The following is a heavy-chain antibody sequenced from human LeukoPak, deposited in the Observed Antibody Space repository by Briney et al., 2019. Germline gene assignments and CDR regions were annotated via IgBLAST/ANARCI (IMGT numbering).Heavy chain of an antibody. Sequence: GGSLRLSCAASGFTFSSYSMNWVRQAPGKGLEWVSSISSSSSYTYYADSVKGRFTISRDNAKNSLYLQMNSPRAEDTAVYYCASSGWGPDYWGQGTLVTVSS. CDR1: GFTFSSYS. J-gene: IGHJ4*02. CDR3: ASSGWGPDY. CDR2: ISSSSSYT. V-gene: IGHV3-21*01. D-gene: IGHD6-19*01.